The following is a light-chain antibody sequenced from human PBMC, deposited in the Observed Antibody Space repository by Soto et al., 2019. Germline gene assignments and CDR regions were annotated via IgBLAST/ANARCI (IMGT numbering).Light chain of an antibody. J-gene: IGKJ1*01. CDR3: QQYNSYPWT. CDR1: QSISGW. Sequence: GDRVPIPCPASQSISGWLAWYQQKPGKAPKLLLYKASTLESGVPSRFSGSGSGTEFTLTISSLQPDDFATYYCQQYNSYPWTFGQGTKVDI. CDR2: KAS. V-gene: IGKV1-5*03.